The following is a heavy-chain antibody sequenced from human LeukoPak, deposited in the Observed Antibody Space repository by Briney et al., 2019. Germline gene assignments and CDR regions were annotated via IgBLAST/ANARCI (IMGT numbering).Heavy chain of an antibody. J-gene: IGHJ4*02. V-gene: IGHV3-21*01. Sequence: GGSLRLSCAASGVTFSNYSMNWVRQAPGKGLEWVSSISTRSTYIYYADSVKGRFTISRDNAKNSLYLQMNSLRAEDTAVYYCARQTGSGLFILPGGQGTLVTVSS. CDR2: ISTRSTYI. CDR3: ARQTGSGLFILP. D-gene: IGHD3/OR15-3a*01. CDR1: GVTFSNYS.